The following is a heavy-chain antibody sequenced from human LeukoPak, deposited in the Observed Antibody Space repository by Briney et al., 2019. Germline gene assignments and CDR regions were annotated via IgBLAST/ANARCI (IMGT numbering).Heavy chain of an antibody. J-gene: IGHJ4*02. D-gene: IGHD2-2*02. V-gene: IGHV3-30*02. CDR1: GFTVSSYG. CDR3: AKGGIVVVPAAIRH. CDR2: IRYDGSNK. Sequence: GGSLRLSCAASGFTVSSYGMHWVRQAPGKGLEWVAFIRYDGSNKYYADSVKGRFTISRDNSKNTLYLQMNSLRAEDTAVYYCAKGGIVVVPAAIRHWGQGTLVTVSS.